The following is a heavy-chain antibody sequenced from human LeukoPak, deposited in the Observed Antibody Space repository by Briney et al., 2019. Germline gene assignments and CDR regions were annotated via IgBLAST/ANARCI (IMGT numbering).Heavy chain of an antibody. CDR3: GRDSGGYSYGPGYFDY. J-gene: IGHJ4*02. Sequence: SVKVSCKASGGTFSSYAISWVRQAPGQGLEWMGGIIPIFGTANYAQKFQGRVTITADESTSTAYMELSSLRSEDTAVYYCGRDSGGYSYGPGYFDYWGQGTLVTVSS. D-gene: IGHD5-18*01. V-gene: IGHV1-69*13. CDR2: IIPIFGTA. CDR1: GGTFSSYA.